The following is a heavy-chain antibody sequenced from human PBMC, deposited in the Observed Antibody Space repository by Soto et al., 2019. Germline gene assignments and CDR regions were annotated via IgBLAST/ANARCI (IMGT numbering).Heavy chain of an antibody. CDR2: VYPGDPNI. J-gene: IGHJ3*02. Sequence: GGALKISCKASEYNFNTYWVARVGQKPGERLEWMGIVYPGDPNIRYSPSFQGQVTISADKSISTAYLQWSSLKASDSAIYYCARRYCSGGSCYFGAFDIWGQGTKVTVSS. V-gene: IGHV5-51*01. CDR3: ARRYCSGGSCYFGAFDI. D-gene: IGHD2-15*01. CDR1: EYNFNTYW.